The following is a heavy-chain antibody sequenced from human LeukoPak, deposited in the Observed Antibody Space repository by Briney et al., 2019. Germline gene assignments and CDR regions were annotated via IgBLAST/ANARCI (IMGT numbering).Heavy chain of an antibody. CDR3: ARVYGSGSYLPPYNWFDP. D-gene: IGHD3-10*01. CDR2: IFYSGST. CDR1: SGSISTSNYY. V-gene: IGHV4-39*07. Sequence: SETLSLTCTVSSGSISTSNYYWGWVRQPPGKALEWIGNIFYSGSTYYSPSLKSRVTISLDTSKNQFSLKLSSVTAADTAVYYCARVYGSGSYLPPYNWFDPWGQGTLVTVSS. J-gene: IGHJ5*02.